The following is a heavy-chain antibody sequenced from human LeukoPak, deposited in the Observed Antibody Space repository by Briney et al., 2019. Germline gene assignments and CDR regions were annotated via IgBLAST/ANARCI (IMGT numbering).Heavy chain of an antibody. Sequence: GGSLRLSCAASGFTFSSYAMSWVRQAPGKGLEWVSVIYSGGSTYYADSVKGRFTISRDNSKNTLYLQMNSLRAEDTAVYYCARDLRSYYYGSSGYYLPSFDYWGQGTLVTVSS. CDR2: IYSGGST. J-gene: IGHJ4*02. D-gene: IGHD3-22*01. CDR1: GFTFSSYA. CDR3: ARDLRSYYYGSSGYYLPSFDY. V-gene: IGHV3-66*01.